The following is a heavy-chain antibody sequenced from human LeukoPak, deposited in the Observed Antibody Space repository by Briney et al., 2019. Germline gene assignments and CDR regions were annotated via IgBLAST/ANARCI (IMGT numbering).Heavy chain of an antibody. CDR1: GFTFSSYA. D-gene: IGHD1-26*01. Sequence: PGRSLRLSCAASGFTFSSYAMHWVRQAPGKGLEWVAVISYDGSNKYYADSVKGRFTISRDNSKNTLYLQMHSLRAEDTALYYCARDFSTKYSQDYWGQGTLVTVSS. V-gene: IGHV3-30-3*01. CDR2: ISYDGSNK. J-gene: IGHJ4*02. CDR3: ARDFSTKYSQDY.